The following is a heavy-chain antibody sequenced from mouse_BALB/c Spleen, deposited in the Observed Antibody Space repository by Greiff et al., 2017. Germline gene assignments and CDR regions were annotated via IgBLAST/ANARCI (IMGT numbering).Heavy chain of an antibody. V-gene: IGHV2-9*02. CDR3: ARGRSMMVTRGAIDYYAMDY. J-gene: IGHJ4*01. CDR2: IWAGGST. D-gene: IGHD2-3*01. CDR1: GFSLTSYG. Sequence: QVQLKESGPGLVAPSQSLSITCTVSGFSLTSYGVHWVRQPPGKGLEWLGVIWAGGSTNYNSALMSRLSISKDNSKSQVFLKMNSLQTDDTAMYYCARGRSMMVTRGAIDYYAMDYWGQGTSVTVSS.